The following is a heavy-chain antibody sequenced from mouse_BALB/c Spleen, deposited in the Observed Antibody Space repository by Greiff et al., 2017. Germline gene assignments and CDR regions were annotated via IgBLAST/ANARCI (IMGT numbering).Heavy chain of an antibody. V-gene: IGHV5-17*02. D-gene: IGHD1-1*01. CDR1: GFTFSSFG. CDR3: ARDGLFYYGSSYWYFDV. J-gene: IGHJ1*01. CDR2: ISSGSSTI. Sequence: EVNVVESGGGLVQPGGSRKLSCAASGFTFSSFGMHWVRQAPEKGLEWVAYISSGSSTIYYADTVKGRFTISRDNPKNTLFLQMTSLRSEDTAMYYCARDGLFYYGSSYWYFDVWGAGTTVTVSS.